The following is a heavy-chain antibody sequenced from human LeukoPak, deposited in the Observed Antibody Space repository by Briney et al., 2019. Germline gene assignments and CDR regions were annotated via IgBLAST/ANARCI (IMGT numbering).Heavy chain of an antibody. CDR2: IYTSGST. Sequence: PSETLSLTCTVSGCSISSYYWSWIRQPPGKGLEWVGYIYTSGSTNYNPFLKSRVTISVATSKNQFSLKLSSVAATDTAVYYCARGIFGVVISHYYYYMDVWGKGTTVTVSS. CDR3: ARGIFGVVISHYYYYMDV. D-gene: IGHD3-3*01. J-gene: IGHJ6*03. V-gene: IGHV4-4*09. CDR1: GCSISSYY.